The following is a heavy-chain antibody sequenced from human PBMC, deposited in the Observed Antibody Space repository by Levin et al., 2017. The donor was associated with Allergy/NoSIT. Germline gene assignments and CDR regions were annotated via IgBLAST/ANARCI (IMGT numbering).Heavy chain of an antibody. Sequence: TGGSLRLSCAASGFTFSSNAMVWVRQAPGKGLEWVSAISGSGSGTYYADSVKGRFTISRDNSKNILYLEMNSLRAEEPAIYYFAKEGRTKVATAVTTFDYFDSWGQRTLVTVSP. J-gene: IGHJ4*02. CDR2: ISGSGSGT. CDR1: GFTFSSNA. CDR3: AKEGRTKVATAVTTFDYFDS. D-gene: IGHD4-17*01. V-gene: IGHV3-23*01.